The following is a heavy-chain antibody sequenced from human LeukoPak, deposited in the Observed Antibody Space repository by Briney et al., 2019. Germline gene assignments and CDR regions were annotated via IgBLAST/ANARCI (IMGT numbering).Heavy chain of an antibody. CDR2: ISGSGGST. D-gene: IGHD3-10*01. CDR1: GFTFSSYA. J-gene: IGHJ4*02. Sequence: TGGSLRLSCAASGFTFSSYAMSWVRQAPGKGLEWVSAISGSGGSTYYADSVKGRFTISRDNAKNSLYLQMNSLRAEDTAVYYCASKRFGESYFDYWGQGTLVTVSS. V-gene: IGHV3-23*01. CDR3: ASKRFGESYFDY.